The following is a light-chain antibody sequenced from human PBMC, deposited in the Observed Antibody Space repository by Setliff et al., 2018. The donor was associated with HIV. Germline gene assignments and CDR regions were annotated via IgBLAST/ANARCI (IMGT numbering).Light chain of an antibody. J-gene: IGLJ1*01. Sequence: QSALAQPPSASATPGQRVTISCSGSKSNIGTNDVSWYQQLPGAAPKLLISKTNQRPSGVPDRFSGSKSGTSASLAIGGLRSEDEAVYYCAAWDDSLSGPDYVFGTGTKVTVL. V-gene: IGLV1-47*01. CDR3: AAWDDSLSGPDYV. CDR2: KTN. CDR1: KSNIGTND.